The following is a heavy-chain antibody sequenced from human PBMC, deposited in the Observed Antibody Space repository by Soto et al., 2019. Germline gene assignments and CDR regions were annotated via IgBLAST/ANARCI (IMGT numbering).Heavy chain of an antibody. CDR3: ARRERYYGSPGWFDP. CDR1: GASINNFAYY. J-gene: IGHJ5*01. D-gene: IGHD3-10*01. CDR2: VYYNENT. V-gene: IGHV4-39*01. Sequence: PSETRSLTCSVSGASINNFAYYWGWIRQPPGKGLEWIGTVYYNENTYYNPSLRSRVAISVDTAKNQFSLNLRSVTAADTAVYFCARRERYYGSPGWFDPWGQGTLVTVSS.